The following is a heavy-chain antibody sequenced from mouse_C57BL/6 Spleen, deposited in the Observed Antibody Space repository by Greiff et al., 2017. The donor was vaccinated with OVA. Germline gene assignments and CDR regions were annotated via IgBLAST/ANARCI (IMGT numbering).Heavy chain of an antibody. J-gene: IGHJ3*01. V-gene: IGHV5-4*03. Sequence: EVKLMESGGGLVKPGGSLKLSCAVSGFSFSSYAMSWVRLTPAKRLEWVAPTSDGGSYNYYPNHVKGRFPISRDNDKNKLYLQTSQLKSEDTAMYYGASHFGSRSAWFAYWGQGTLVTVSA. CDR3: ASHFGSRSAWFAY. D-gene: IGHD1-1*01. CDR2: TSDGGSYN. CDR1: GFSFSSYA.